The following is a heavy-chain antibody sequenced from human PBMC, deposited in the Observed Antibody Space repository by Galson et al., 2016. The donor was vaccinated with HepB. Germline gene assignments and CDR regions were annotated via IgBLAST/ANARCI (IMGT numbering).Heavy chain of an antibody. Sequence: LRLSCAASGFAFSVYGTTWVRQAPRKGLEGVSAISTSGSSTDYADSVKGRFTISRDNSKNTLYLQMNSLRAEDTAVYYCAKLPSRYYGSGAGYGMDPWGQGTLVTVSS. CDR3: AKLPSRYYGSGAGYGMDP. D-gene: IGHD3-10*01. CDR1: GFAFSVYG. CDR2: ISTSGSST. J-gene: IGHJ5*02. V-gene: IGHV3-23*01.